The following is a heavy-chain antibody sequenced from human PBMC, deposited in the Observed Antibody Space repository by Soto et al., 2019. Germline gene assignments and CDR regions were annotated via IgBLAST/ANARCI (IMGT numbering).Heavy chain of an antibody. V-gene: IGHV4-34*01. CDR3: ARAKRLGIAARPRRDYYYMDV. CDR1: GGSFSGYY. J-gene: IGHJ6*03. Sequence: LSLTCAVYGGSFSGYYWSWIRQPPGKGLEWIGEINHSGSTNYNPSLKSRVTISVDTSKNQFSLKLSSVTAADTAVYYCARAKRLGIAARPRRDYYYMDVWGKGTTVTVSS. D-gene: IGHD6-6*01. CDR2: INHSGST.